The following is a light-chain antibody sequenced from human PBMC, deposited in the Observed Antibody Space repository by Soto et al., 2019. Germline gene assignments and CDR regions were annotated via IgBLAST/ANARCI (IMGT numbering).Light chain of an antibody. J-gene: IGKJ1*01. CDR2: KAS. Sequence: QMTQSPSTLPGSVEDRVTITSRASQTISSWLAGYPHKPGKAPKPLLYKASNLKSVVPSRFSCSGSGTECSLTLSSLQPDDFATYYCQHYNSYSEEFGQGTTVALK. CDR1: QTISSW. V-gene: IGKV1-5*03. CDR3: QHYNSYSEE.